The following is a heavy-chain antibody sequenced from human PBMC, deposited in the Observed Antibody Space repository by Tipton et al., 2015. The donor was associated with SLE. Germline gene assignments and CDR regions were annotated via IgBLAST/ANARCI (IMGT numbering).Heavy chain of an antibody. CDR2: IKQDGSEK. J-gene: IGHJ6*02. CDR3: ARDQSSSWFWGRFSV. V-gene: IGHV3-7*05. Sequence: SLRLSCAASGFTFSSYWMSWVRQAPGKGLEWVANIKQDGSEKYYVDSVKGRFTISRDNAKNSLYLQMNSLRAEDTAVYYCARDQSSSWFWGRFSVWGQGTTVTVSS. D-gene: IGHD6-13*01. CDR1: GFTFSSYW.